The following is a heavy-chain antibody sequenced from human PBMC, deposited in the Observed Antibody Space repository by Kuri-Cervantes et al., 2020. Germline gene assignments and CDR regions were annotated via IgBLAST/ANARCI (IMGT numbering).Heavy chain of an antibody. CDR1: GYTFTSYY. J-gene: IGHJ6*02. V-gene: IGHV1-46*01. CDR3: ARDGGYYGPDV. Sequence: ASVKVSCKASGYTFTSYYMHWVRQAPGQGLEWMGIINPSGGSTSYAQKFQGRLTMTRDTSTSTDYMELSSLRYDDTAVYYCARDGGYYGPDVWGQGTTVTVSS. CDR2: INPSGGST. D-gene: IGHD3-16*01.